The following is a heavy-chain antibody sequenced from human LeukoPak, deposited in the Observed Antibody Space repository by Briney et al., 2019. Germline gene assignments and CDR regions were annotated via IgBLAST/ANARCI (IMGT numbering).Heavy chain of an antibody. CDR3: ARADSSGWYFYFDH. D-gene: IGHD6-19*01. Sequence: GGPLRLSCAASGFTFSNYAMHWVRQAPGKGLEYVSAISSNGDSTYCASSVKGRFTISRDNSKNTLHLQMGSLRAEDMAVYYCARADSSGWYFYFDHWGQGTLVTVSS. V-gene: IGHV3-64*01. CDR2: ISSNGDST. J-gene: IGHJ4*02. CDR1: GFTFSNYA.